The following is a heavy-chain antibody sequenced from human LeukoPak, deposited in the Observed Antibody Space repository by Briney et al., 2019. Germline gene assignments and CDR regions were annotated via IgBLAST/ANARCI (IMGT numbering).Heavy chain of an antibody. CDR3: ARDRTSSSEYFDY. J-gene: IGHJ4*02. CDR1: GFTFNNYG. CDR2: IWYDGSNK. D-gene: IGHD6-6*01. V-gene: IGHV3-33*01. Sequence: GGSLRLSCAASGFTFNNYGMHWVRQAPGKGLEGVAVIWYDGSNKLYADSVKGRFTISRDNSKNTLYLQMNSLRAEDTAVYYCARDRTSSSEYFDYWGQGTLVTVSS.